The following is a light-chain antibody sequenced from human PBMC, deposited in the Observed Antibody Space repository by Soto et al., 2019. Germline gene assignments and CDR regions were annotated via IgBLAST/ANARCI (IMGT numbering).Light chain of an antibody. CDR2: SAS. Sequence: DIQMTQSPYSLSASVGDSVTITCRASQNIRTYLIWYQQQPGRAPKLLIHSASALPSGGPSRFSGSGSGTEFTLTMSGLQPEDFATYYCQQGHSAPYTFGQGTKVDIK. J-gene: IGKJ2*01. V-gene: IGKV1-39*01. CDR1: QNIRTY. CDR3: QQGHSAPYT.